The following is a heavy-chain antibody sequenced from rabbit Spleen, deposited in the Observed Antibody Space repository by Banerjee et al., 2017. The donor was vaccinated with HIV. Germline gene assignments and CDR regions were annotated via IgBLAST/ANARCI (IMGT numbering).Heavy chain of an antibody. Sequence: QEQLVESGGGLVQPEGSLTLTCKASGFDFSNKAVMCWVRQAPGKGLEWIACINAVTGKAVYANWAKGRFTFSKTSSTTVTLQVTSLTAADTATYFCARDNGYTGVGWVDYFDLWGQGTLVTVS. CDR2: INAVTGKA. D-gene: IGHD4-2*01. CDR1: GFDFSNKAV. CDR3: ARDNGYTGVGWVDYFDL. J-gene: IGHJ4*01. V-gene: IGHV1S45*01.